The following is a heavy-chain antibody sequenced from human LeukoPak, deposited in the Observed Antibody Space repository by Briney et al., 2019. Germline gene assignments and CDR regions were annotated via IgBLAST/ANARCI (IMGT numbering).Heavy chain of an antibody. J-gene: IGHJ2*01. CDR3: ARDSPAGNL. Sequence: GGSLRLSCAASGFTFSSYAMSWVRQAPGKGLEWVANIKQDGSEKYYVGSVRGRFTISGDNVKNSLFLQMNSLRVEDTAVYFCARDSPAGNLWGRGTLVTVSS. CDR2: IKQDGSEK. V-gene: IGHV3-7*03. CDR1: GFTFSSYA.